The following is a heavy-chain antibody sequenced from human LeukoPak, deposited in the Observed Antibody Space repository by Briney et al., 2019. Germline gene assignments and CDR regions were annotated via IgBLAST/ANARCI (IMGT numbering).Heavy chain of an antibody. CDR2: IYYSGST. V-gene: IGHV4-31*03. Sequence: SETLSLTCTVSGGSVSSGGYYWSWIRQHPGQGLEWIGYIYYSGSTYYNPSLQSRVTISVDTSKNQFSLKLSSVTAADTAVYYCAKSAQTVTTFPLDYWGQGTLVTVSS. CDR1: GGSVSSGGYY. D-gene: IGHD4-17*01. CDR3: AKSAQTVTTFPLDY. J-gene: IGHJ4*02.